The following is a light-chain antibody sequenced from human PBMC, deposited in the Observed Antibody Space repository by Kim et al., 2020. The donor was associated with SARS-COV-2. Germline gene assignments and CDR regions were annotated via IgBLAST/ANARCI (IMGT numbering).Light chain of an antibody. CDR1: QNILYSLNNKNC. V-gene: IGKV4-1*01. CDR2: WAS. CDR3: QQYYRIPLT. J-gene: IGKJ4*01. Sequence: ATINCTSSQNILYSLNNKNCLAWYQQRPGQPPKLLIYWASTRESGVPDRFTGSGSGTDFTLTIGSLQPEDVAVYYCQQYYRIPLTFGGGTKVDIK.